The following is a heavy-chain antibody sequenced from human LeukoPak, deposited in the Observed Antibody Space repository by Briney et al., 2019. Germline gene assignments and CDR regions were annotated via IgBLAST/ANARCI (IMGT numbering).Heavy chain of an antibody. Sequence: PSETLSLTCAVYGGSFSGYYWSWIRQPPGKGLEWIGEINHSGSTNYNPSLKSRVTISVDTSKNQFSLKLSSVTAADTAVYYCARDSQDYGDYHYWYFDLWGRGTLVTVSS. CDR3: ARDSQDYGDYHYWYFDL. CDR2: INHSGST. D-gene: IGHD4-17*01. V-gene: IGHV4-34*01. J-gene: IGHJ2*01. CDR1: GGSFSGYY.